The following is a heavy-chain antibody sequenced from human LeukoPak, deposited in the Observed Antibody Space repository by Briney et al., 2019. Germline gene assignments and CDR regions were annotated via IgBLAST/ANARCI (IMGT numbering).Heavy chain of an antibody. CDR3: ARLPSYSSSSPFSDY. D-gene: IGHD6-6*01. V-gene: IGHV4-38-2*01. CDR1: GYSISCGYY. CDR2: IYHSGST. Sequence: PLETLSLTCAVSGYSISCGYYWGWIRQPPGKGLEWIGSIYHSGSTYYNPSLKSRVTISVDPSRNQFSLKLSSVTPADTAVYYCARLPSYSSSSPFSDYWGEGTLVTVSS. J-gene: IGHJ4*02.